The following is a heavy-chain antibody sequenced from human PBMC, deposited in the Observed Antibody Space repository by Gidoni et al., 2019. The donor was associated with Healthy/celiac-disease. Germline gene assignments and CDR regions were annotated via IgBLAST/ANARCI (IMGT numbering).Heavy chain of an antibody. CDR2: IYYSGST. Sequence: QVQLQESGPGLVKPSQTLSLTCTVSGCSISSGGYYWSWIRQHPGKGLEWIGYIYYSGSTYYNPSLKSRVTISVDTSKNQFSLKLSSVTAADTAVYYCARDRNGYYYDSSGYQNWFDPWGQGTLVTVSS. J-gene: IGHJ5*02. CDR3: ARDRNGYYYDSSGYQNWFDP. V-gene: IGHV4-31*03. D-gene: IGHD3-22*01. CDR1: GCSISSGGYY.